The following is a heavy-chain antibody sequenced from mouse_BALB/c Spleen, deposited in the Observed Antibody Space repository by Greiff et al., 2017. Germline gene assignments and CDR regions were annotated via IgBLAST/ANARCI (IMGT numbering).Heavy chain of an antibody. Sequence: QVQLKQSGAELARPGASVKLSCKASGYTFTSYWMQWVKQRPGQGLEWIGAIYPGDGDTRYTQKFKGKATLTADKSSSTAYMQLSSLASEDSAVYYCARRGVYYGNAMDYWGQGTSVTVSS. CDR2: IYPGDGDT. D-gene: IGHD1-1*02. J-gene: IGHJ4*01. CDR1: GYTFTSYW. V-gene: IGHV1-87*01. CDR3: ARRGVYYGNAMDY.